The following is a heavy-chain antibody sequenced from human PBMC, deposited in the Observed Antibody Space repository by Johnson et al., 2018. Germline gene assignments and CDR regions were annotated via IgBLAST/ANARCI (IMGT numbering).Heavy chain of an antibody. J-gene: IGHJ6*02. CDR3: ARDVGVVYYYGMDV. Sequence: VQLVESGGGLVQPGGSLKLSCAASGFIFRGSAMHWVRQASGKGLEWVGRIRSKANSYATAYAASVKGRFTISRDVSKNTAYLQMNSLKTEDTAVYYCARDVGVVYYYGMDVCGQGTTVTVSS. D-gene: IGHD2-15*01. CDR2: IRSKANSYAT. CDR1: GFIFRGSA. V-gene: IGHV3-73*01.